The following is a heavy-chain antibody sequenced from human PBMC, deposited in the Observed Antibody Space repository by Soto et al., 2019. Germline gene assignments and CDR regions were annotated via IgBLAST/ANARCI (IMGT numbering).Heavy chain of an antibody. V-gene: IGHV1-69*13. Sequence: APMKGSSHASGFTLTSYGISWVQQAPGQGPEWMGGIIPIFGTANYAQKFQGRVTITADESTSTAYMELSSLRSEDTAVYYCASARERGYDLYYYYYYGMDVWGQGTTVTVSS. CDR1: GFTLTSYG. D-gene: IGHD5-12*01. J-gene: IGHJ6*02. CDR2: IIPIFGTA. CDR3: ASARERGYDLYYYYYYGMDV.